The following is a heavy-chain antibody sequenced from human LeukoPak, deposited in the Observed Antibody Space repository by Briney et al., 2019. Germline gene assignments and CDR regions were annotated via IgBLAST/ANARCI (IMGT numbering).Heavy chain of an antibody. CDR2: INPNSCGT. J-gene: IGHJ4*02. V-gene: IGHV1-2*06. CDR1: GYTFTGYY. CDR3: ATDAYYYDSSGYSTSVHYFDY. Sequence: ASVKVSCKASGYTFTGYYMHWVRQAPGQALEWMGRINPNSCGTNYAQRFQGRVTMTRDTSMSTAYMELSTLRSDDTAVYYCATDAYYYDSSGYSTSVHYFDYWGQGTLVTVSS. D-gene: IGHD3-22*01.